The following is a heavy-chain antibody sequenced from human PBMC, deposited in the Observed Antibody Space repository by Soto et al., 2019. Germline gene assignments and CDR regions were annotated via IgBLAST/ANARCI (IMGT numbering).Heavy chain of an antibody. CDR1: GGTFSSYA. CDR2: IIPIFGTA. J-gene: IGHJ6*02. Sequence: SVKVSCKASGGTFSSYAISWVRQAPGQGLEWMGGIIPIFGTANYAQKFQGRVTITADESTSTAYMELSSLRSEDTAVYYCARALITIFGVVRYYYGLDVWGQGTTVIGSS. D-gene: IGHD3-3*01. CDR3: ARALITIFGVVRYYYGLDV. V-gene: IGHV1-69*13.